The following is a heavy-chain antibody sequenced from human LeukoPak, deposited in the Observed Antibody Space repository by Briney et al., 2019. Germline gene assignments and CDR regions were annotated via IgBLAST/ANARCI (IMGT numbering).Heavy chain of an antibody. Sequence: SETLSLTCAVYGGSFSGYYWSWIRQPPGKGLEWIGYIYYSGSTNYNPSLKSRVTISVDTSKNQFSLKLSSVTAADTAVYYCARGTAMATRYYYYMDVWGKGTTVTVSS. CDR3: ARGTAMATRYYYYMDV. D-gene: IGHD5-18*01. V-gene: IGHV4-59*12. CDR2: IYYSGST. CDR1: GGSFSGYY. J-gene: IGHJ6*03.